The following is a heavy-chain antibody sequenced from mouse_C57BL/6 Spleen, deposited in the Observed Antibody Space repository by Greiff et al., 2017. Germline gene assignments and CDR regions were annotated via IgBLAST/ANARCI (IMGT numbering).Heavy chain of an antibody. CDR3: AREYFAY. CDR2: IDPSDSNT. D-gene: IGHD2-10*02. CDR1: GYTFTSYW. J-gene: IGHJ3*01. Sequence: QVQLQQPGAELVRPGSSVKLSCKASGYTFTSYWMHWVKQRPIQGLEWIGKIDPSDSNTHYNEKFKDKATLTVDKSSSTAYMHLSSLTSGESSVYYCAREYFAYWGPGTLVTVSA. V-gene: IGHV1-52*01.